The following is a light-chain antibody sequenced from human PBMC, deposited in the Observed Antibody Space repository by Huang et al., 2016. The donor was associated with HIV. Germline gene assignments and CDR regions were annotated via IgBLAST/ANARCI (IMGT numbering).Light chain of an antibody. CDR3: LQDHNYPRT. Sequence: AIQMTQSPSSLSASVGARVTITCRASQGITDDLAWYQQKPGNAPKLLISGASTLRSGVPSRFSGSGSGTDFTLTISSLQPEDYATYYCLQDHNYPRTFGQGTKVEI. J-gene: IGKJ1*01. V-gene: IGKV1-6*01. CDR1: QGITDD. CDR2: GAS.